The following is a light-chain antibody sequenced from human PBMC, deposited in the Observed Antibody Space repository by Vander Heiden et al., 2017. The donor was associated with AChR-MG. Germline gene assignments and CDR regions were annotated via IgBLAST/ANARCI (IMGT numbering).Light chain of an antibody. CDR2: GFH. CDR3: QSYESSLSAWV. V-gene: IGLV1-40*01. CDR1: SSNLRAGDD. J-gene: IGLJ3*02. Sequence: QSVLTRPPSVSGAPGPTVTMSCPGSSSNLRAGDDDTRYQGLPGTALGLLMFGFHSRPSGVPDRFSGSKSGTSVSMAITGLQADDEADYYCQSYESSLSAWVFGGGTKLTVL.